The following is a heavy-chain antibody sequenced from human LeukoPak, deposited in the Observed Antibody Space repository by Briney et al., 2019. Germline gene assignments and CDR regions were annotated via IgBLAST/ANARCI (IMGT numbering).Heavy chain of an antibody. CDR1: GFTFSSYS. J-gene: IGHJ4*02. V-gene: IGHV3-48*04. CDR3: ARTAAGYYYGSGSYSFDY. D-gene: IGHD3-10*01. CDR2: ISSSGSTI. Sequence: GGSLRLSCAASGFTFSSYSMNWVRQAPGKGLEWVSYISSSGSTIYYADSVKGRFTISRDNAKNSLYLQMNSLRAEDTAVYYCARTAAGYYYGSGSYSFDYWGQGTLVTVSS.